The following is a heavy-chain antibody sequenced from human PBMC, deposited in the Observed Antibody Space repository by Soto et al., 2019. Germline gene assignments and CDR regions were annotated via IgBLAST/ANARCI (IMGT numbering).Heavy chain of an antibody. V-gene: IGHV3-30-3*01. CDR3: ARVSPTTGYGMDV. J-gene: IGHJ6*02. D-gene: IGHD4-17*01. CDR2: ISYDGSNK. Sequence: LRLSCAASGFTFSSYAMHWVRQAPGKGLEWVAVISYDGSNKYYADSVKGRFTISRDNSKNTLYLQMNSLRAEDTAVYYCARVSPTTGYGMDVWGQGTTVTVSS. CDR1: GFTFSSYA.